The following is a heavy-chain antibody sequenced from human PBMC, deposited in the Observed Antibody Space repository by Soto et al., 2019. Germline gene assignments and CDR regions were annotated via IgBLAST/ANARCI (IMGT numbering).Heavy chain of an antibody. J-gene: IGHJ4*02. D-gene: IGHD3-16*02. Sequence: XGSLRLSCAPSVFTFSSYAMNWVHQAPGKGLQWVSAISGSSGSIYYADSVKGRFTISRDNSKNTVNLQMNSLRADDTAVYYCAQWSHHYFSWGQGTLGTIAS. CDR2: ISGSSGSI. CDR3: AQWSHHYFS. CDR1: VFTFSSYA. V-gene: IGHV3-23*01.